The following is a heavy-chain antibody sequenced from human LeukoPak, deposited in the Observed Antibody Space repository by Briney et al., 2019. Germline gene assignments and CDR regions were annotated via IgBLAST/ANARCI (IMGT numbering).Heavy chain of an antibody. CDR2: IRHDGGVK. J-gene: IGHJ6*02. CDR1: GFSFSSYW. Sequence: GGSLRLSCAASGFSFSSYWMSWVRQAPGKGLEWVANIRHDGGVKVYVDSVEGRLTISRDNSKNTLHLQMSSLRPEDTAVYYCVKDSGGLPIYGMDVWGQGTTVTVSS. V-gene: IGHV3-7*01. D-gene: IGHD5-12*01. CDR3: VKDSGGLPIYGMDV.